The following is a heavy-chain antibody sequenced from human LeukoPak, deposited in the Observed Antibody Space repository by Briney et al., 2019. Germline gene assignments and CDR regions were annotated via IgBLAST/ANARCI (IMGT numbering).Heavy chain of an antibody. D-gene: IGHD6-6*01. CDR3: ARGSIAALRSDPDDAFDI. V-gene: IGHV3-48*01. CDR1: GFTFSSYS. J-gene: IGHJ3*02. CDR2: ISSSSTI. Sequence: HPGGSLRLSCAASGFTFSSYSMNWVRQAPGKGLEWVSYISSSSTIYYADSVKGRFTISRDNAKNSLYLQMNSLRAEDTAVYYCARGSIAALRSDPDDAFDIWGQGTMVTVSS.